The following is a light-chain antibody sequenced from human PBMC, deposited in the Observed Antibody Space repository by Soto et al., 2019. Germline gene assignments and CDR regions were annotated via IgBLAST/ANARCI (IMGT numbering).Light chain of an antibody. J-gene: IGLJ3*02. CDR3: QSYDSSLGAWV. CDR2: ANS. CDR1: SSNIGAGYD. V-gene: IGLV1-40*01. Sequence: QSVLTQPPSVSGAPGQRVTFSCTGSSSNIGAGYDVHWYQQLPGTAPKLLIFANSNRPSGVPDRFSGSKSGTSASLAITGLQAEDEADYYCQSYDSSLGAWVFGGGTKLTVL.